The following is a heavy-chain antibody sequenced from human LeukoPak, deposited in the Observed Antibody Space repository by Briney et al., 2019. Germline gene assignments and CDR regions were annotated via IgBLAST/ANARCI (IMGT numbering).Heavy chain of an antibody. V-gene: IGHV1-2*02. CDR1: GYTFTGYY. Sequence: ASVKVSCKASGYTFTGYYMHWVRQAPGQGLERMGWINPNSGGTNYAQKFQGRVTMTRDTSISTAYMELSRLRSDDTAVYYCARGRSFVVVPAAIRYWFDPWGQGTLVTVSS. CDR2: INPNSGGT. J-gene: IGHJ5*02. D-gene: IGHD2-2*01. CDR3: ARGRSFVVVPAAIRYWFDP.